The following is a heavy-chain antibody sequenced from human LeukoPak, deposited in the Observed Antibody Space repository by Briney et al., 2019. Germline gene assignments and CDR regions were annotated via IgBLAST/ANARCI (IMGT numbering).Heavy chain of an antibody. D-gene: IGHD2-15*01. CDR3: AKGYCSGGSCYCPVY. V-gene: IGHV3-23*01. CDR2: ISGSGGST. Sequence: PGGSQRLFCAASGFTFSSYAMSLVRQAPGKGLEWVSAISGSGGSTYYADFGKGRFTISRDNSKNTLYLQMNSLRAEDTAVYYCAKGYCSGGSCYCPVYWGQGTLVTVSS. J-gene: IGHJ4*02. CDR1: GFTFSSYA.